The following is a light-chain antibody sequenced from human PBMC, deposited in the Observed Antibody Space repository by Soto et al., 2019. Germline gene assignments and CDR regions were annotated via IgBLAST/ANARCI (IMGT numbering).Light chain of an antibody. Sequence: QAMLTQSPSASASLGASVKLTCTLSSGHSNYAIAWHQQQSEKGPRYLMKLNSDGSHSKGDGIPDRFSGSSSGAERYLTISSLQSEDEADYYCQTWGSGIVVFGGGTKVTVL. V-gene: IGLV4-69*01. J-gene: IGLJ2*01. CDR1: SGHSNYA. CDR3: QTWGSGIVV. CDR2: LNSDGSH.